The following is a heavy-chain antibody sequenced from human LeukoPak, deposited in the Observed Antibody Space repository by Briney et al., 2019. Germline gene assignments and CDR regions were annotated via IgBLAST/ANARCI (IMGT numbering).Heavy chain of an antibody. D-gene: IGHD2-21*01. CDR1: GFTVSTNY. Sequence: PGGSLRLSCAASGFTVSTNYMSWVRQAPGKGLEWVSSISGSSSGTYHADSVTGRFTISRDNSKNTVYLQMNSLRVDDTAVYYCAKDRMASVRIESFDYWGQGTRVTVSS. CDR2: ISGSSSGT. CDR3: AKDRMASVRIESFDY. J-gene: IGHJ4*02. V-gene: IGHV3-23*01.